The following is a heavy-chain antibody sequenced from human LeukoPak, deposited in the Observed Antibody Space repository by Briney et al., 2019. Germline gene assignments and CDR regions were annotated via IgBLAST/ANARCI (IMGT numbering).Heavy chain of an antibody. CDR1: GFTFSSYA. CDR2: ISGSGGST. CDR3: AKEVKELLWFADGGDAFDM. V-gene: IGHV3-23*01. Sequence: GGSLRLSCAASGFTFSSYAMSWVRQAPGKGLEWVSAISGSGGSTYYADSVKGRFTISRDNSKNTLYLQMNSLGAEDTAVYYCAKEVKELLWFADGGDAFDMWGQGTLVTVSS. D-gene: IGHD3-10*01. J-gene: IGHJ3*02.